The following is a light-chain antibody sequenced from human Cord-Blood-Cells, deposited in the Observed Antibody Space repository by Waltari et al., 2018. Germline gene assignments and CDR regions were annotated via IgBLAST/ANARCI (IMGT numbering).Light chain of an antibody. V-gene: IGLV6-57*03. CDR2: EDN. CDR1: RGTLASNY. CDR3: QSYDSSNQV. J-gene: IGLJ3*02. Sequence: NFMLTQPHSVSESPGKTVTISCTRSRGTLASNYVQWYQPRPGSAPTTVIYEDNQRPSGVPDRFSGSIDSSSNSASLTISGLKTEDEADYYCQSYDSSNQVFGGGTKLTVL.